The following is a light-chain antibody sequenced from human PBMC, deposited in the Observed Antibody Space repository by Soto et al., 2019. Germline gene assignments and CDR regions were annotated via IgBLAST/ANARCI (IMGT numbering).Light chain of an antibody. CDR3: QQYGGSPIT. CDR2: GAS. CDR1: QSVGSNY. Sequence: IVLTQFPGTLSLSPGERATLSCRASQSVGSNYLAWYQQKPGQAPRLLISGASNRATGIPDRFSGSGSGTDFTLTISRLEPDDFALYFCQQYGGSPITFGLGTRLEIK. J-gene: IGKJ5*01. V-gene: IGKV3-20*01.